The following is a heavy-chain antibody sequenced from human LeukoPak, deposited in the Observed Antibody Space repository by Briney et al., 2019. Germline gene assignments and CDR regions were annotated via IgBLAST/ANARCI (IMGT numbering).Heavy chain of an antibody. V-gene: IGHV3-11*01. CDR2: ISSSGSTI. CDR3: GRDLGGYSTYSYYGMEV. CDR1: GFTFSDYY. J-gene: IGHJ6*02. D-gene: IGHD1-26*01. Sequence: GGSLRLSCAASGFTFSDYYMSWIRQAPGKGLEWVSYISSSGSTIYYADSVKGRFTISRDNAKNSLYLQMNSLRAEDTAVYYLGRDLGGYSTYSYYGMEVWAKGPRSPSP.